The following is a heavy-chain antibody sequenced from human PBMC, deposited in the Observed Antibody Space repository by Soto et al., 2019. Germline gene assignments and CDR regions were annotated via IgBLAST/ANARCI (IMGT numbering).Heavy chain of an antibody. J-gene: IGHJ3*01. CDR2: IYHSGGT. Sequence: QVQLQESGPGLVKPSGTLSLTCSVSGGSIVSATWWSWVRLSPGKGLEWIGEIYHSGGTTYNPALKSRVSISVDQSKRLFSLNVSSVTAADTAVYYWARRRLIWFEEPCQAFDFWGQGAPVIVSS. CDR1: GGSIVSATW. V-gene: IGHV4-4*02. CDR3: ARRRLIWFEEPCQAFDF. D-gene: IGHD3-10*01.